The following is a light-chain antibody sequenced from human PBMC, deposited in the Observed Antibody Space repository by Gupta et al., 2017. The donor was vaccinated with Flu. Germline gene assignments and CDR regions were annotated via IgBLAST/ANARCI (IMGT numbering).Light chain of an antibody. V-gene: IGKV3-15*01. Sequence: EIVMTQSPATLSVSPWERATLSCRASQSVSSNLAWYQQKPGQAPRLLIYGASTRATGLPARFSGSGSGTEFTLTISSLQSEDFAVYYCQQENNWPGTFGQGTKVEIK. CDR1: QSVSSN. CDR2: GAS. CDR3: QQENNWPGT. J-gene: IGKJ1*01.